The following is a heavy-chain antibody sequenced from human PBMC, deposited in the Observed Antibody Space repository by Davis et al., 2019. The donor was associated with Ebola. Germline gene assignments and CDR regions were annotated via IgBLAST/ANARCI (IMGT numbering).Heavy chain of an antibody. CDR3: ARPIYDSSGYYYVDAFDI. D-gene: IGHD3-22*01. V-gene: IGHV1-69*13. CDR2: IIPIFGTA. J-gene: IGHJ3*02. Sequence: SVKVSCKASGGTFSSYAISWVRQAPGQGLEWMGGIIPIFGTANYAQKFQGRVTITADESTSTAYMELSSLRSEDTAVYYCARPIYDSSGYYYVDAFDIWGQGTMVTVSS. CDR1: GGTFSSYA.